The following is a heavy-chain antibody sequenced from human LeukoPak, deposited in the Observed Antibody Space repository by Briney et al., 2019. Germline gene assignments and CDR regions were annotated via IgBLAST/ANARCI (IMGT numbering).Heavy chain of an antibody. Sequence: SETLSLTCIVSGVSISSYYCSWIRQPPGKGLEWIGFIYYSGTTTYSPSLKSRVTISLDTSKNQFSLTVNSVTAADTAVYFCATGISRWTQLDNWGQGTLVTVS. J-gene: IGHJ4*02. CDR3: ATGISRWTQLDN. CDR2: IYYSGTT. D-gene: IGHD5-18*01. CDR1: GVSISSYY. V-gene: IGHV4-59*01.